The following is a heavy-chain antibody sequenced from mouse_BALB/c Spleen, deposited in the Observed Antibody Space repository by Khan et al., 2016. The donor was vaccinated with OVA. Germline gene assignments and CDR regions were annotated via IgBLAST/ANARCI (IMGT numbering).Heavy chain of an antibody. D-gene: IGHD2-4*01. V-gene: IGHV3-2*02. J-gene: IGHJ3*01. CDR1: GYSITSEYT. CDR3: ARKDYYDYDPFPY. CDR2: ISYSGNT. Sequence: EVQLVESGPGLVKPSQSLSLTCTVTGYSITSEYTWNWIRQFPGHKLEWMGFISYSGNTRYNPSLKSRISITRDTSKNQFFLQLNSVTSEDTATCYCARKDYYDYDPFPYWGQGTLVTVSA.